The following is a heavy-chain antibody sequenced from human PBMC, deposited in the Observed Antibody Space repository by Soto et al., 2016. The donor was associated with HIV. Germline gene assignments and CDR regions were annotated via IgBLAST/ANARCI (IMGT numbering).Heavy chain of an antibody. CDR3: AKDGEGYYGSGSYYRALYYFDY. D-gene: IGHD3-10*01. V-gene: IGHV3-23*01. J-gene: IGHJ4*02. Sequence: EVQLLESGGGLVQPGGSLRLSCAASGFIFSSYAMSWVRQAPGKGLEWVSTISVSGASTYYADSVKGRFTISRDNSKNTLYVQMNSLRAEDTAVYYCAKDGEGYYGSGSYYRALYYFDYWGQGTLVTVSS. CDR1: GFIFSSYA. CDR2: ISVSGAST.